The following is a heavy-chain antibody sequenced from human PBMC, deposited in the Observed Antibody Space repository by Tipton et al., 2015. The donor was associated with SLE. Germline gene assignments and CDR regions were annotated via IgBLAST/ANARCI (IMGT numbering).Heavy chain of an antibody. J-gene: IGHJ6*02. V-gene: IGHV4-39*07. Sequence: TLSLTCTVSGGSISSSSYYWGWIRQPPGKGLEWIGSIYYSGSTYYNPSLKSRVTISVDKSKNQFSLKLSSVTAADTAVYYCAGGKAYYYYGMDVWGQGTTVTVSS. CDR1: GGSISSSSYY. CDR2: IYYSGST. CDR3: AGGKAYYYYGMDV. D-gene: IGHD3-16*01.